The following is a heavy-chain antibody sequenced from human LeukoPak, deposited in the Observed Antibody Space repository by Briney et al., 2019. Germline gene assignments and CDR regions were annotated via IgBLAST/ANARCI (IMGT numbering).Heavy chain of an antibody. D-gene: IGHD1-26*01. CDR3: AREPERSGRPG. CDR2: IYYSGST. Sequence: SETLSLTCTVSGGSISRGDYYWRWLRQPPGRGLEWIGYIYYSGSTYYNPSLKSRVTISVDTSKNQFSLKLSSVTAADTAVYYCAREPERSGRPGWGQGTLVTVSS. J-gene: IGHJ4*02. CDR1: GGSISRGDYY. V-gene: IGHV4-30-4*01.